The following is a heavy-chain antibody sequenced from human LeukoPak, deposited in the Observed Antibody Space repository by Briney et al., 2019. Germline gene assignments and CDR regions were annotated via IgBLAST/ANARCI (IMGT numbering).Heavy chain of an antibody. J-gene: IGHJ4*02. CDR3: AKLGKLRELLLDY. CDR1: GFTFSSYA. CDR2: ISGSGGST. V-gene: IGHV3-23*01. D-gene: IGHD1-26*01. Sequence: PGGSLRLSCAASGFTFSSYAMSWVRQAPGKGLEWVPAISGSGGSTHYADSVKGRFTISRDNSKNTLYLQMNSLRAEDTAVYYCAKLGKLRELLLDYWGQGTLVTVSS.